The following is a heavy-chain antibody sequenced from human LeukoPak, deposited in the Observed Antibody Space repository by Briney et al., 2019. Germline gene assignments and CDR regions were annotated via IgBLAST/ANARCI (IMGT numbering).Heavy chain of an antibody. CDR1: GGSISSSSYY. CDR3: ARSNYDGSGSYNY. J-gene: IGHJ4*02. V-gene: IGHV4-39*07. D-gene: IGHD3-10*01. Sequence: PSETLSLTCTVSGGSISSSSYYWGWIRQPPGKGLERIGSIYYSGSTYYNPSLKSRVTISVDTSKNQFSLKLSSGTAADTAVYYCARSNYDGSGSYNYWGQGTRVTVSS. CDR2: IYYSGST.